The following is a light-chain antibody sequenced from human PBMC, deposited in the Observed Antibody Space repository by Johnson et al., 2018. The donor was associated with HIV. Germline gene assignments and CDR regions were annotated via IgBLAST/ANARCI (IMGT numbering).Light chain of an antibody. CDR2: ENN. V-gene: IGLV1-51*02. J-gene: IGLJ1*01. CDR1: SSNIGNNY. Sequence: QSVLTQPPSVSAAPGQKVTISCSGSSSNIGNNYVSWYQQLPGTAPKLLIYENNKRPSGITERFSGSKSGTSATLGITALQTGDEADYYCGTWDSSLSAYVFETGTKVTV. CDR3: GTWDSSLSAYV.